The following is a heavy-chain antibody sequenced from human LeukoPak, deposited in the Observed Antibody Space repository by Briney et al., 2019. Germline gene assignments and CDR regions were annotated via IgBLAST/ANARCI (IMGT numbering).Heavy chain of an antibody. V-gene: IGHV4-34*01. CDR1: GGSFSGYY. J-gene: IGHJ5*02. Sequence: SETLSLTCAVYGGSFSGYYWSWIRQPPGKGLEWIGEINHSGSTNYNPSLKSRVTISVDTSKNQFSLKLSSVAAADTAVYYCARGQRFGELMNWFDPWGQGTLVTVSS. CDR3: ARGQRFGELMNWFDP. CDR2: INHSGST. D-gene: IGHD3-10*01.